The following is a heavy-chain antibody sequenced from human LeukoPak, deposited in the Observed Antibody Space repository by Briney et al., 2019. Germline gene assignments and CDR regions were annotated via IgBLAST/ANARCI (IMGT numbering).Heavy chain of an antibody. V-gene: IGHV4-61*02. CDR1: GGSISSGSYY. CDR2: IYTSGST. J-gene: IGHJ4*02. D-gene: IGHD3-10*01. CDR3: ARVAGITMVRSLQVYFDY. Sequence: PSQTLSLTCTVSGGSISSGSYYWSWIRQPAGKGLEWIGRIYTSGSTNYNPSLKSRVTISVDTSKDQFSLKLSSVTAADTAVYYCARVAGITMVRSLQVYFDYWGQGTLVTVSS.